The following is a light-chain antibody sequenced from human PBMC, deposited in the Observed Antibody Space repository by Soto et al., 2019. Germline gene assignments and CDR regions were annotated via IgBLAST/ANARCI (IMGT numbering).Light chain of an antibody. CDR2: EGS. CDR3: CSYAGSRRV. V-gene: IGLV2-23*01. Sequence: QSALTQPASVSGSPGQSITISCNGTSSDVGSYNLVSWYQQHPGKAPKLMIYEGSKRPSGVSNRFSGSKSGNTASLTISGLQAEDEADYYCCSYAGSRRVFGGGTQLTVL. CDR1: SSDVGSYNL. J-gene: IGLJ2*01.